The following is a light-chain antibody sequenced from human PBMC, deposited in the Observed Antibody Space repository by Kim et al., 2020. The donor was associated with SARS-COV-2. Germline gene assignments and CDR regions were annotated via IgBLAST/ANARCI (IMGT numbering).Light chain of an antibody. CDR2: STN. Sequence: QTVVTQEPSFSVSPGGTVTLTCGLSSGSVSTSYYPRWYQQTPGQAPRTLIYSTNTRSSGVPDRFSGSILGNKAALTITGAQADDESDYYCVLYVGSGISVFGGGTRLTV. CDR1: SGSVSTSYY. V-gene: IGLV8-61*01. J-gene: IGLJ7*01. CDR3: VLYVGSGISV.